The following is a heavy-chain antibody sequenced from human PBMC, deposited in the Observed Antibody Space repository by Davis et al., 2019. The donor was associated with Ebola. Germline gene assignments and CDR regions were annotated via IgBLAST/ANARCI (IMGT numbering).Heavy chain of an antibody. V-gene: IGHV3-48*02. Sequence: GESLKISCAASGFTFSSYSMNWVRQAPGKGLEWVSYISSSSSTIYYADSVKGRFTISRDNAKNSLYLQMNSLRDEDTAVYYCAKKSWPEFDPWGQGTLVTVSS. D-gene: IGHD5-24*01. J-gene: IGHJ5*02. CDR1: GFTFSSYS. CDR3: AKKSWPEFDP. CDR2: ISSSSSTI.